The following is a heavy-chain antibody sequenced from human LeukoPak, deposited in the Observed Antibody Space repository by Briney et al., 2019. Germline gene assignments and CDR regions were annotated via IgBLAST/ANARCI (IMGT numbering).Heavy chain of an antibody. CDR2: ISGSGGST. Sequence: GGSLRLSCAASGFTFSNYAMSWVRQAPGKGLEWVSTISGSGGSTYYADSVKGRFTISRDNSKNTLYLQMNSLRAEDTAVYYCTKSQGYMDVWGKGTTVTVSS. CDR1: GFTFSNYA. V-gene: IGHV3-23*01. CDR3: TKSQGYMDV. J-gene: IGHJ6*03.